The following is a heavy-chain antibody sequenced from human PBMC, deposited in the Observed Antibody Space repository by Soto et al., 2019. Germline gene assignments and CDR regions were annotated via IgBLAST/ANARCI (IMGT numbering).Heavy chain of an antibody. CDR3: AKRRGAGGHFDY. Sequence: QPGGSLRLSCAASGFTFSSYAMGWVRQGPGKGLEWVAVVSIGGSTHYADSVRGRFTISRDNSKNTLSLQMNSLTAEDTAVYFCAKRRGAGGHFDYWGQRALVTVSS. D-gene: IGHD2-15*01. V-gene: IGHV3-23*01. CDR2: VSIGGST. CDR1: GFTFSSYA. J-gene: IGHJ4*02.